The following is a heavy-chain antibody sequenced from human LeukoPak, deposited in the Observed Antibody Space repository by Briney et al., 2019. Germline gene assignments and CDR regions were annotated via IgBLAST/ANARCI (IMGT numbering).Heavy chain of an antibody. Sequence: ASVKVSCKASGYTFTNYDINWVRQAPGQGLEWVGWMNPSSGGSVYAENFQGRVTMTRDTSTSTVYMELSSLRSEDTAVYYCARGDMGATTCWGQGTLVTVSS. V-gene: IGHV1-8*01. J-gene: IGHJ4*02. CDR3: ARGDMGATTC. CDR1: GYTFTNYD. D-gene: IGHD1-26*01. CDR2: MNPSSGGS.